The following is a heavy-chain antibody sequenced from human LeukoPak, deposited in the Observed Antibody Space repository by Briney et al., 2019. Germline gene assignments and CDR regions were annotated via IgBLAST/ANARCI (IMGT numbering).Heavy chain of an antibody. J-gene: IGHJ6*02. CDR1: GFNLGDHA. Sequence: GWSLRLSCTTSGFNLGDHAMTWVRQAPGKGLEWVGFIRSKAYRGTTEYAASVKGRSTISRDDSKSVVYLQMNSLKSEDTAVYYCSRGPIQLWVHNGVGVWGQGTTVTVSS. V-gene: IGHV3-49*04. CDR3: SRGPIQLWVHNGVGV. D-gene: IGHD5-18*01. CDR2: IRSKAYRGTT.